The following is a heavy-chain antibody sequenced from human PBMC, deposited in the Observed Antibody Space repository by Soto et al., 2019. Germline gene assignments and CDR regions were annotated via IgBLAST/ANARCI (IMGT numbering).Heavy chain of an antibody. D-gene: IGHD3-10*01. CDR3: ARGEYYYGSGSISRGAFDT. Sequence: SETLSLTCAVSGGSISSGGYSWSWIRQPPGKGLEWIGYIYHSGSTYYNPSLKSRVTISVDRSKNQFSLKLSSVTAADTAVYYCARGEYYYGSGSISRGAFDTWGQGTMVTVSS. J-gene: IGHJ3*02. V-gene: IGHV4-30-2*01. CDR1: GGSISSGGYS. CDR2: IYHSGST.